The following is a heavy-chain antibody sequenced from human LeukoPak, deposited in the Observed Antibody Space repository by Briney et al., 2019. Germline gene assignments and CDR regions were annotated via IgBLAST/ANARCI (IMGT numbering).Heavy chain of an antibody. CDR1: GGSISSSSYY. CDR3: AEGGIYGDSGDF. CDR2: ISASGGVT. D-gene: IGHD4-17*01. J-gene: IGHJ4*02. Sequence: ETLSLTCTVSGGSISSSSYYWGWIRQSPGKGLEWVSGISASGGVTYYAGSVKGRFTISRDNSKSTLDLQMNSLRADDTAVYYCAEGGIYGDSGDFWGQGALVIVSS. V-gene: IGHV3-23*01.